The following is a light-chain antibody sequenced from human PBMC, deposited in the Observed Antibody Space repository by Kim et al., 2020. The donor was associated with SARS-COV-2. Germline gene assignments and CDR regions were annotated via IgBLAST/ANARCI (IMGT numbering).Light chain of an antibody. J-gene: IGKJ2*01. V-gene: IGKV3-15*01. Sequence: VCPGGGTTKACGTSQAVSTYLSWYQEKPGQPPRRLISVAFNRATGVPVRFSGSGSGTDFTLTISSLQSEDFAIYYCQQYNYWPYTFGQGTKLEI. CDR3: QQYNYWPYT. CDR2: VAF. CDR1: QAVSTY.